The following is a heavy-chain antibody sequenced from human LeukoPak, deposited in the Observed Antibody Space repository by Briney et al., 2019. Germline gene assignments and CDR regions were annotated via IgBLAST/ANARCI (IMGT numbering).Heavy chain of an antibody. J-gene: IGHJ4*02. Sequence: SETLSLTCTVSGGSISSYSYYWGWIRQPPGKGLEWIGGIYYTGSTNYNPSLKSRVTISVDTSRNHLSLRMSSVAAADTAVYYCARHHGYSSSYFDYWGQGTLVAVSA. CDR3: ARHHGYSSSYFDY. V-gene: IGHV4-39*01. D-gene: IGHD6-13*01. CDR2: IYYTGST. CDR1: GGSISSYSYY.